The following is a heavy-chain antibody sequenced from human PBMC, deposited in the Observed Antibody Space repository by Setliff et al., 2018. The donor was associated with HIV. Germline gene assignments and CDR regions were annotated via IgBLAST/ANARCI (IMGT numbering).Heavy chain of an antibody. CDR1: GDSISGSDHY. D-gene: IGHD4-17*01. V-gene: IGHV4-39*01. CDR2: IYSCENT. CDR3: ARGGRTVTPTFFDY. J-gene: IGHJ4*02. Sequence: KTSETLSLTCTVAGDSISGSDHYWGWIRQPPGKGLEWIANIYSCENTHYDSTPSLKSRVTVSVDPSKNQFSLHLNSLTVADTAVYYCARGGRTVTPTFFDYWGRGMLVTVSS.